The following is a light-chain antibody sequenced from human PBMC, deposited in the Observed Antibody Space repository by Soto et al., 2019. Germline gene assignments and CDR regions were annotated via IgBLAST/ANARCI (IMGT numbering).Light chain of an antibody. CDR2: DAS. Sequence: EIVLTQSPGTLSLSPGERATLSCRASQSLTSDYLAWYQQKPGQAPRLLIHDASSRATGISDRFTGSGSGADFTLTISTLEPEDFAVYYCQQRSSWPITFGQGTRLEIK. CDR3: QQRSSWPIT. V-gene: IGKV3D-20*02. J-gene: IGKJ5*01. CDR1: QSLTSDY.